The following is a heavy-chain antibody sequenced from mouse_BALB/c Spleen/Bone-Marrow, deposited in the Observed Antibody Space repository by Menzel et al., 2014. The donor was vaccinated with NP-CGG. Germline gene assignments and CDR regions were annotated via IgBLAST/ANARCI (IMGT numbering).Heavy chain of an antibody. J-gene: IGHJ3*01. Sequence: VMLVESGGGLVKPGGSLKLSCAASGFTFSSYAMSWVRQTPEKRLEWVASINNGGSTYYPDSVKGRFTISRDNARNILFLQMSSLRSEDTAMYYCARERDYDWFAYWGQGTLVTVSA. CDR1: GFTFSSYA. V-gene: IGHV5-6-5*01. D-gene: IGHD2-4*01. CDR2: INNGGST. CDR3: ARERDYDWFAY.